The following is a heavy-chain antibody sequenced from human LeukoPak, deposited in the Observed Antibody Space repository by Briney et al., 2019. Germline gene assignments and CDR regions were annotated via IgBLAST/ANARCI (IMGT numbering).Heavy chain of an antibody. CDR3: ATAEGNYYDSSTGDY. CDR1: GFTFDDYG. J-gene: IGHJ4*02. Sequence: GGSLRLSCAASGFTFDDYGMSWVRQAPGKGLEWVSGINWNGGSTGYADSVKGRFTISRDNAKNSLYLQMNSLRAEDTALYYCATAEGNYYDSSTGDYWGQGTLVTVSS. V-gene: IGHV3-20*04. CDR2: INWNGGST. D-gene: IGHD3-22*01.